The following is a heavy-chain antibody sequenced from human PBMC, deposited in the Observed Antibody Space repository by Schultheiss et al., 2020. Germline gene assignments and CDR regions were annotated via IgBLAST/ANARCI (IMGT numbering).Heavy chain of an antibody. CDR3: AKDRGYCSGGSCYYLDY. J-gene: IGHJ4*02. Sequence: GESLKISCAASGFTFSSYGMHWVRQAPGKGLEWVAVISYDGSNKYYADSVKGRFTISRDNSKNTLYLQMNSLRAEDTAVYYCAKDRGYCSGGSCYYLDYWGQGTLVTVAS. CDR2: ISYDGSNK. D-gene: IGHD2-15*01. V-gene: IGHV3-30*18. CDR1: GFTFSSYG.